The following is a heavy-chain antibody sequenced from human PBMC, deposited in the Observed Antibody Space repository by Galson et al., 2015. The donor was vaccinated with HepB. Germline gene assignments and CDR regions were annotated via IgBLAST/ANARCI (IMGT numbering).Heavy chain of an antibody. Sequence: ETLSLTCAVYGGSFSGYYWSWIRQPPGKGLEWIGEINHSGSTNYNPSLKSRVTISVDTSKNQFSLKLSSVTAADTAVYYCARVGGIAAAGTGDYWGQGTLVTVSS. CDR1: GGSFSGYY. D-gene: IGHD6-13*01. J-gene: IGHJ4*02. V-gene: IGHV4-34*01. CDR3: ARVGGIAAAGTGDY. CDR2: INHSGST.